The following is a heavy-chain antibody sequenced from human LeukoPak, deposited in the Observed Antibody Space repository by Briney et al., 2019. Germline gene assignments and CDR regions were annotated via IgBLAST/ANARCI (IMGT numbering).Heavy chain of an antibody. CDR1: GITLSSYW. Sequence: PGGSLRLXCAASGITLSSYWMGWVRQAPGEGLEWVANIKEDGIEKYYVDSVKGRFTISRDNAKNSLYLQMNSLRVEDTAVYYCARELNYYQYMDVWGKGTTVTVSS. J-gene: IGHJ6*03. CDR2: IKEDGIEK. CDR3: ARELNYYQYMDV. V-gene: IGHV3-7*01.